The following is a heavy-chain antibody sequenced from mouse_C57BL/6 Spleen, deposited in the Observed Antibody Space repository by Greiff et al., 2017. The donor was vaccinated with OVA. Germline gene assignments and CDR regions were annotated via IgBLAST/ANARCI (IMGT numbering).Heavy chain of an antibody. CDR1: GYTFTGYW. CDR2: ILPGSGST. D-gene: IGHD2-2*01. V-gene: IGHV1-9*01. J-gene: IGHJ3*01. Sequence: QVQLQLSGAELMKPGASVKLSCKATGYTFTGYWIEWVKQRPGHGLEWIGEILPGSGSTNYNEKFKGKATFTADTSYNTAYMHLSSLTTEDSAIYYCARFGYDGTWFAYWGQGTLVTVSA. CDR3: ARFGYDGTWFAY.